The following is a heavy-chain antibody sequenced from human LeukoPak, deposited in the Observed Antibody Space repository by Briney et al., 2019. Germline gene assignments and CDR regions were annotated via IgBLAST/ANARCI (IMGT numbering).Heavy chain of an antibody. CDR2: ISDFVDNT. CDR3: AKGKINHNGAFDA. Sequence: GGSLRLSCAGSGFSFGSYPMSWVRQAPGKGLEWVSSISDFVDNTYYADSVKGRFTISRDNSEKGLYLQMSSLRVEDTAVYYCAKGKINHNGAFDAWGQGTRVTVSS. V-gene: IGHV3-23*01. D-gene: IGHD2-8*01. CDR1: GFSFGSYP. J-gene: IGHJ3*01.